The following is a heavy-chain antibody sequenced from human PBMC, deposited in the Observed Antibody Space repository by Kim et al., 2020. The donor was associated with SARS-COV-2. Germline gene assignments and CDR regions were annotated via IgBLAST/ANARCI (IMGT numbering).Heavy chain of an antibody. CDR3: ARDNDGYNRLDY. D-gene: IGHD5-12*01. J-gene: IGHJ4*02. CDR1: GGSITSGGYY. V-gene: IGHV4-31*11. Sequence: SETLSLTCAVSGGSITSGGYYWSCIRQHPGKGLEWIGYIYYSGNTYYNPSLKSRVSISVDTSKNQFSLKLTSVTAADTAVYYCARDNDGYNRLDYWGQGTLVTVSS. CDR2: IYYSGNT.